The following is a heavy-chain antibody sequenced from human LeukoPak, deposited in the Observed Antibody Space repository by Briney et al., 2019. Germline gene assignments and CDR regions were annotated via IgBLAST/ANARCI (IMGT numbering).Heavy chain of an antibody. J-gene: IGHJ4*02. Sequence: GGSLRLSCAASGFTFSSYAMSWVRQAPEKGLEWVPAISGSGGSTYYADSVKGRFTISRDNSKNTLYLQMNSLRAEDTAVYYCAKDSFGGYFDYWGQGTLATVSS. CDR3: AKDSFGGYFDY. CDR2: ISGSGGST. CDR1: GFTFSSYA. V-gene: IGHV3-23*01. D-gene: IGHD2-15*01.